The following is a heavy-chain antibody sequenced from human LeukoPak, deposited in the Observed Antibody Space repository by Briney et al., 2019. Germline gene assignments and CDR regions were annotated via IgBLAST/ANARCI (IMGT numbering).Heavy chain of an antibody. Sequence: PSETLSLTCAVYGGSFSGYYWSWIRQPPGKGLEWIGEINHSGSTNYNPSLKSRVTISVDTSKNQFSLKLSSVTAADTAVYYCASRLYNMDVWGKGTTVTVSS. CDR1: GGSFSGYY. J-gene: IGHJ6*03. CDR3: ASRLYNMDV. CDR2: INHSGST. V-gene: IGHV4-34*01. D-gene: IGHD6-25*01.